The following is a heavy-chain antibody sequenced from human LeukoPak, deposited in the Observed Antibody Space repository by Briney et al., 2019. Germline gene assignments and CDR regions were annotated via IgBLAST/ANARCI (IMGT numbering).Heavy chain of an antibody. CDR2: IYKIGTT. CDR3: VIGVGWQPDY. Sequence: KPSETLSLTCTVFGDSVTGYFLNWVRQPPGKGLEWIGHIYKIGTTNYNPSLKSRPTISADTSKNQFSLQLRSVTAADTAVYYCVIGVGWQPDYWGQGALVTVSS. V-gene: IGHV4-59*02. J-gene: IGHJ4*02. CDR1: GDSVTGYF. D-gene: IGHD2-15*01.